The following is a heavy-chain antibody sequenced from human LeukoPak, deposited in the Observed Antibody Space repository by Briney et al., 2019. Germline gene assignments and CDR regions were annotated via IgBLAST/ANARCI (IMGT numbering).Heavy chain of an antibody. CDR2: ISSSSSYI. J-gene: IGHJ6*02. V-gene: IGHV3-21*01. CDR1: GFTFSSYS. Sequence: PGGSLRLSCAASGFTFSSYSMNWVRQAPGKGLEWVSSISSSSSYIYYADSVKGRFTISRDNAKNSLYLQMNSLRAEDTAVYYCARVAFPIEVAGSYYYAVDVWGQGTTVTVSS. CDR3: ARVAFPIEVAGSYYYAVDV. D-gene: IGHD6-19*01.